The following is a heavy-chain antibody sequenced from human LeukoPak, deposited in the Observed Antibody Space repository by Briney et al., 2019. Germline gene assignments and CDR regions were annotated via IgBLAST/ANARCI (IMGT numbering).Heavy chain of an antibody. V-gene: IGHV1-18*01. CDR3: ARAGAGYFDWPTDIDY. Sequence: ASVKVSCKASGGTFSSYAISWVRQAPGQGREWMGWISAYNGNTNYAQKLQGRVTMTTGTSTSTAYMELRSLRSDDTAVYYCARAGAGYFDWPTDIDYWGQGTLVTVSS. D-gene: IGHD3-9*01. J-gene: IGHJ4*02. CDR1: GGTFSSYA. CDR2: ISAYNGNT.